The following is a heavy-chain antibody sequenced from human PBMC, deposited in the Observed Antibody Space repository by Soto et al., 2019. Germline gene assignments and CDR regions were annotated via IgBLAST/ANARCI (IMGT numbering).Heavy chain of an antibody. Sequence: QVQLQESGPGLVKPSGTLSLTCAVSSGSISSSNWWSWVRQPPGKGLEWIGEIYHSGSTNYNPSLKSRVTIAVDNSNNQFSRKLSSVTAADTAVYYYAGCPNTVQYCYMDVWGKGTTVTVSS. D-gene: IGHD4-17*01. CDR1: SGSISSSNW. V-gene: IGHV4-4*02. CDR2: IYHSGST. J-gene: IGHJ6*03. CDR3: AGCPNTVQYCYMDV.